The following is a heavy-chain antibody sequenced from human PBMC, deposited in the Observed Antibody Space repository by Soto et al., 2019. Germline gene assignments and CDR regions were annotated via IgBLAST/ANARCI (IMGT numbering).Heavy chain of an antibody. J-gene: IGHJ3*02. CDR3: ARDDCSGGSSYPPTGAFDI. CDR2: INAVNGHT. CDR1: GYIFTTYA. Sequence: QVQLVQSGAEEKKPGASVKVSCKASGYIFTTYAMHWVRQAPGQRLEWMGWINAVNGHTKYSQKFQGRVTIAGDTSASTAYMELSSLTSEDTAVYYCARDDCSGGSSYPPTGAFDIWGQGTMVTVSS. V-gene: IGHV1-3*05. D-gene: IGHD2-15*01.